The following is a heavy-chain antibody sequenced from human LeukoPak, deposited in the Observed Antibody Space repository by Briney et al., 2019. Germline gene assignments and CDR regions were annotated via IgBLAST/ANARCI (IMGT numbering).Heavy chain of an antibody. CDR2: IYYSGST. CDR1: GGSISSYY. J-gene: IGHJ5*02. D-gene: IGHD5-24*01. Sequence: SETLSLTCTVSGGSISSYYWSWIRQPPGKGLEWIGYIYYSGSTNYNPSLKSRVTISVDTSKNQFSLKLSSVTAADTAVYYCARHGVATTRRFDPWGQGTLVTVSS. CDR3: ARHGVATTRRFDP. V-gene: IGHV4-59*08.